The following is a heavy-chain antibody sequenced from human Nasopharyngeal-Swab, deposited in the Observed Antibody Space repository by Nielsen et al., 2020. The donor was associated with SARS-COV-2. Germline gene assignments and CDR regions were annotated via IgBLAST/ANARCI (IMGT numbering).Heavy chain of an antibody. CDR3: ARDGLDYDFWSAYFMDV. Sequence: GESLKISCAASGFTFSSFAMHWVRQAPGKGLEWVGLISYDGSHENYADSVRGRFTISRDNSKDTVHLQMNSLRPEDTAVYYCARDGLDYDFWSAYFMDVWGQGTTVTASS. J-gene: IGHJ6*02. CDR2: ISYDGSHE. V-gene: IGHV3-30*04. CDR1: GFTFSSFA. D-gene: IGHD3-3*01.